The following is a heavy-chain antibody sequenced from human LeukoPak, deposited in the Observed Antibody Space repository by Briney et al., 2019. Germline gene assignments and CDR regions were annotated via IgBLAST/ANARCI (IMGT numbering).Heavy chain of an antibody. CDR3: AINPDYGDYPSY. Sequence: PSQTLSLTCTVSGGSISRGSYYWSWIRQPAGKGLEWIGRIYTSGSTNYNPSLKSRVTISVDTSKNQFSLKLSSVTAADTAVYYCAINPDYGDYPSYWGQGTLVTVSS. CDR2: IYTSGST. D-gene: IGHD4-17*01. V-gene: IGHV4-61*02. CDR1: GGSISRGSYY. J-gene: IGHJ4*02.